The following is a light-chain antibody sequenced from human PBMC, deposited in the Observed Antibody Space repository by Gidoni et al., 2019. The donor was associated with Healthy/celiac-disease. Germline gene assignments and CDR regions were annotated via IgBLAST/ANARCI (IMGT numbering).Light chain of an antibody. Sequence: IPLTQSPSSLPASVGDRVTITSRASQGISSYLSLYQQKPGKDPKLLIYDASTLQSAVPSRFSGSGAGTDFTLPISSLQHEDFATDYCQQLNSYPSLTFGGGTKVEIK. V-gene: IGKV1-9*01. J-gene: IGKJ4*01. CDR3: QQLNSYPSLT. CDR2: DAS. CDR1: QGISSY.